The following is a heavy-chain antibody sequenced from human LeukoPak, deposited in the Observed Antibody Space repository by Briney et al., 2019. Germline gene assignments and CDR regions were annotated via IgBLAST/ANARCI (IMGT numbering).Heavy chain of an antibody. CDR3: GSDIAARPGAFDI. V-gene: IGHV1-69*13. Sequence: SVKVSCKASGGTFSSYAISWVRQAPGQGLEWMGGIIPIFGTANYAQKFQGRVTITADESTSTAYMELSSLRSEDTAVYYCGSDIAARPGAFDIWGQGTMVTVSS. CDR2: IIPIFGTA. J-gene: IGHJ3*02. D-gene: IGHD6-6*01. CDR1: GGTFSSYA.